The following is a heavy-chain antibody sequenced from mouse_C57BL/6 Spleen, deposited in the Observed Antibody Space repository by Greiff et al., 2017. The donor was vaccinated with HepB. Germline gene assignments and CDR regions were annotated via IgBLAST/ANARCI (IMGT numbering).Heavy chain of an antibody. CDR1: GYTFTDYY. D-gene: IGHD1-1*01. J-gene: IGHJ4*01. V-gene: IGHV1-76*01. Sequence: VQLQQSGAELVRPGASVKLSCKASGYTFTDYYINWVKQRPGQGLEWIARIYPGSGNTYYNEKFKGKATLTAEKSSSTAYMQLSSLTSEDSAVYFRARDGFITTVVGMDYWGQGSSVTVSS. CDR3: ARDGFITTVVGMDY. CDR2: IYPGSGNT.